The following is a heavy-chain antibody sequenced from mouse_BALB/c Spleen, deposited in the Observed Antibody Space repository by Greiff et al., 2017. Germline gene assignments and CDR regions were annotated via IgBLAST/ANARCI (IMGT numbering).Heavy chain of an antibody. Sequence: EVQLVESGGDLVKPGGSLKLSCAASGFTFSSYGMSWVRQTPDKRLEWVATISSGGSYTYYPDSVKGRFTISRDNAKNTLYLQMSSLKSEDTAMYYRARRGTVYYFDYWGQGTTLTVSS. D-gene: IGHD2-14*01. J-gene: IGHJ2*01. CDR3: ARRGTVYYFDY. CDR1: GFTFSSYG. CDR2: ISSGGSYT. V-gene: IGHV5-6*01.